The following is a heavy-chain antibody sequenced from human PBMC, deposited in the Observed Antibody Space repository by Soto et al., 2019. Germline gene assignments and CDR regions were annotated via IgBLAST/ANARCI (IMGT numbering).Heavy chain of an antibody. CDR3: ARDYADYDFWSGYYPTNNWFDP. CDR2: IYYSGST. D-gene: IGHD3-3*01. Sequence: SETLSLTCTVSGGSISSYYWSWIQQPPGKGLEWIGYIYYSGSTNYNPSLKSRVTISVDTSKNQFSLKLSSVTAVDTAVYYCARDYADYDFWSGYYPTNNWFDPWGQGTLVTVSS. J-gene: IGHJ5*02. V-gene: IGHV4-59*01. CDR1: GGSISSYY.